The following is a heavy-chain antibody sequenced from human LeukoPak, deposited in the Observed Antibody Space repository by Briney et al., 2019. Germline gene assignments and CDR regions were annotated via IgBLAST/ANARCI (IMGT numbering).Heavy chain of an antibody. V-gene: IGHV4-39*01. J-gene: IGHJ5*02. CDR3: ARGGIAARSWFDP. CDR1: GASRSSSSYY. CDR2: IYYSGNT. D-gene: IGHD6-6*01. Sequence: SETLSLTCTVSGASRSSSSYYWGWIPQPPGKGLEWIGSIYYSGNTYYNPSLKSRVTISVDTSKNQFSLKLSSVTAADTAVYYCARGGIAARSWFDPWGQGTLVTVSS.